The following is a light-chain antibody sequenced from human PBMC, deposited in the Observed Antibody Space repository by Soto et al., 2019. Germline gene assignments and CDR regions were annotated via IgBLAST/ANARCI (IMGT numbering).Light chain of an antibody. J-gene: IGKJ1*01. CDR2: GAS. CDR1: QSVSSN. Sequence: EIVLTQSPATLSLSPGERATLSCRASQSVSSNLAWYQQKPGQAPRLLIYGASTRATGVPARFSGSRSGPEFTLTINSLQSEDFAIYYCQHYGYPQWTFGQGTKVDIK. CDR3: QHYGYPQWT. V-gene: IGKV3-15*01.